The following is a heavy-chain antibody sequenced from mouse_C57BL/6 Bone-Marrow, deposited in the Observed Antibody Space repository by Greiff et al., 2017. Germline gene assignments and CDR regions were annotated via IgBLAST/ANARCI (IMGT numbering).Heavy chain of an antibody. D-gene: IGHD1-1*01. J-gene: IGHJ3*01. Sequence: QVQLKESGPGLVKPSQSLFLTCSITGFPITSGYYWIWIRQSPGKPLEWMGYITHSGETFYNPSLQSPISITRETSKNQFFLQLNSVTTEDTAMYYCAGDRSTTVGGFAYWGQGTLVTVSA. CDR1: GFPITSGYY. CDR2: ITHSGET. CDR3: AGDRSTTVGGFAY. V-gene: IGHV12-3*01.